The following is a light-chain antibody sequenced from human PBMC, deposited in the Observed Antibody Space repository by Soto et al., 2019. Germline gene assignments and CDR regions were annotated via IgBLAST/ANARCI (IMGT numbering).Light chain of an antibody. Sequence: EIVLTQSPATLSLSPGERATLSCRASQSVSIYLAWYQQKPGQAPRLLIYDASNRATGISARFSGSGSGTDFTLTISSIEPEDFEVYYCQQRDNWPWTFGQGTKVEIK. J-gene: IGKJ1*01. CDR2: DAS. CDR1: QSVSIY. V-gene: IGKV3-11*01. CDR3: QQRDNWPWT.